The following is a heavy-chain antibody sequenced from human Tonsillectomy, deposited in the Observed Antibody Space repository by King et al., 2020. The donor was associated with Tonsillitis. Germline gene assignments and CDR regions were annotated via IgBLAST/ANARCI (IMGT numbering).Heavy chain of an antibody. V-gene: IGHV2-5*01. CDR1: GFSLSTSRVG. D-gene: IGHD3-22*01. CDR3: ASSGNMIVVPIFEA. J-gene: IGHJ5*02. CDR2: IYWNDDK. Sequence: TLKESGPTLVKPTQTLTLTCTFSGFSLSTSRVGVGWIRQPPGKALEWLALIYWNDDKRYSPSLKSRLTITKDTSKNQVVLTMTNMDPVDTATYYCASSGNMIVVPIFEAWGQGTLVTVSS.